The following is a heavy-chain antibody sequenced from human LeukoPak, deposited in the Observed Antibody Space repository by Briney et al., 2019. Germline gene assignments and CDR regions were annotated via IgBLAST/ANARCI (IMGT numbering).Heavy chain of an antibody. CDR1: RFTFSSYS. D-gene: IGHD2-15*01. CDR2: ISSSSSTI. CDR3: ARDIVVAIDY. V-gene: IGHV3-48*01. J-gene: IGHJ4*02. Sequence: GGSLRLSCAASRFTFSSYSMNWVRQAPGKGLEWVSYISSSSSTIYYADSVKGRFTISRDNAKNSLYLQMNSLRAEDTAVYYCARDIVVAIDYWGQGTLVTVSS.